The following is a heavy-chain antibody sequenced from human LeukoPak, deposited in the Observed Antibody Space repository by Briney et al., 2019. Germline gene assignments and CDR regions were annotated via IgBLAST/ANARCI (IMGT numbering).Heavy chain of an antibody. CDR1: GFSFSSYW. CDR2: IKPDGSDK. Sequence: GGSLRLSCAASGFSFSSYWMSWVRQAPGKGLEWVANIKPDGSDKYYVDSVKGRSTTSRDNAKNSLCLQMNSLRAEDTAVYYCARLGDSSGYYDFWGQGALVTVSS. CDR3: ARLGDSSGYYDF. V-gene: IGHV3-7*01. J-gene: IGHJ4*02. D-gene: IGHD3-22*01.